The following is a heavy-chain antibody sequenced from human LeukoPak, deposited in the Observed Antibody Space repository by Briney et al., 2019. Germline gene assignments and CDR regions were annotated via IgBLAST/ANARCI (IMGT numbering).Heavy chain of an antibody. CDR3: ARAVAAGATITFDI. CDR2: INPNSGGT. J-gene: IGHJ3*02. V-gene: IGHV1-2*02. D-gene: IGHD6-19*01. CDR1: GYTFIGHY. Sequence: ASVKVSCKASGYTFIGHYMHWVRQAPGQGLEWMGWINPNSGGTNSAQKFQGRVTMTRDTSISTVYMELSRLRSDDTAFYYCARAVAAGATITFDIWGQGTMVTVSS.